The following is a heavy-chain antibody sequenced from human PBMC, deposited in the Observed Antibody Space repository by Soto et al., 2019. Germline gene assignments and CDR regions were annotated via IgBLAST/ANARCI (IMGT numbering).Heavy chain of an antibody. V-gene: IGHV4-39*01. CDR3: ARHMAGGVNDFWSGPADY. CDR2: IYYSGST. D-gene: IGHD3-3*01. J-gene: IGHJ4*02. Sequence: QLQLQESGPGLVKPSETLPLTCTVSGGSISSSNYYWGWIRQPPGKGLEWIGSIYYSGSTYYNPSLKSRVAISVDTSKNHFSLKLNSVTAADTAVYYCARHMAGGVNDFWSGPADYWGQGTLVTVSS. CDR1: GGSISSSNYY.